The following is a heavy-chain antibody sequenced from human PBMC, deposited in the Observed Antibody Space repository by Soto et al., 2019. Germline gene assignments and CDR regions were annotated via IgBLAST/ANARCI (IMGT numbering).Heavy chain of an antibody. J-gene: IGHJ4*02. V-gene: IGHV1-46*01. D-gene: IGHD3-16*01. Sequence: ASVKVSCKASGYTFTSYYMHWVRQAPGQGLEWMGRINPSGGSTNYAQKFQGRVTMTRDTSTSTVYMELRNLRSDDTAVYYCAIQDGGVVYWGQGTLVTVSS. CDR2: INPSGGST. CDR1: GYTFTSYY. CDR3: AIQDGGVVY.